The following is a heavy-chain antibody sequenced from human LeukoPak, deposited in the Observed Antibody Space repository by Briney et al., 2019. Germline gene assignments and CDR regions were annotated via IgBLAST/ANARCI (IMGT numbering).Heavy chain of an antibody. D-gene: IGHD3-10*01. Sequence: PGGSLRLSCAASGFTFTSYWMHWLRQAPGKGLVWVSRINSDGSSTSYADSVKGRFTISRDNAKNTLYLEVNSLRAEDTAVYYCARAMRLWFGEPTPFDIWGQGTMVTVSS. V-gene: IGHV3-74*01. CDR2: INSDGSST. CDR1: GFTFTSYW. CDR3: ARAMRLWFGEPTPFDI. J-gene: IGHJ3*02.